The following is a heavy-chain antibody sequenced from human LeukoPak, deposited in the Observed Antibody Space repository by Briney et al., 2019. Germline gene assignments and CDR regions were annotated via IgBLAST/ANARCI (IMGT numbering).Heavy chain of an antibody. D-gene: IGHD2-2*01. J-gene: IGHJ4*02. CDR1: GGSFSGYY. CDR2: INGGGST. Sequence: PSETLSLTCVVNGGSFSGYYWSWIRQSPGKGLEWIGEINGGGSTNHNPSLKSRVTMSVDMSKNQISLRLRSVTAADAAVYYCAQRFDCSSASCYGFDYWGQGPLVTVSS. CDR3: AQRFDCSSASCYGFDY. V-gene: IGHV4-34*01.